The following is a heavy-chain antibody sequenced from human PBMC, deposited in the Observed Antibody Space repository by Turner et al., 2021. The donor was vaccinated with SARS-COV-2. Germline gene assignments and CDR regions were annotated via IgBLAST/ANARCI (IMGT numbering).Heavy chain of an antibody. J-gene: IGHJ4*02. Sequence: QVQLVESGGGVVQPGRSLRLSCAASGFTFSRYGMHWVRQAPGKGLEWVAVKWDDGSNKYYADSVKGRFNISRDNSKNTLNLQMNSLRDEDTAVYYCAKAGFGYSSGWGYFDYWGQGTLVTVSS. CDR1: GFTFSRYG. CDR2: KWDDGSNK. V-gene: IGHV3-33*06. D-gene: IGHD6-19*01. CDR3: AKAGFGYSSGWGYFDY.